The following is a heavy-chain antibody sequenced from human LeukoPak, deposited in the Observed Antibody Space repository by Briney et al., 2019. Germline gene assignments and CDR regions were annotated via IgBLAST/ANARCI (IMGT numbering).Heavy chain of an antibody. CDR3: ATDRGYLVFDY. Sequence: PGGSLRLSCAASGFTYSSYWMTWVRQAPGMGLEWVANIKEDGSEKNYVDSVKGRFTISRDNAKNSLYLQVNSLRAEDTAVYYCATDRGYLVFDYWGQGTLVTVSS. J-gene: IGHJ4*02. V-gene: IGHV3-7*01. D-gene: IGHD5-12*01. CDR2: IKEDGSEK. CDR1: GFTYSSYW.